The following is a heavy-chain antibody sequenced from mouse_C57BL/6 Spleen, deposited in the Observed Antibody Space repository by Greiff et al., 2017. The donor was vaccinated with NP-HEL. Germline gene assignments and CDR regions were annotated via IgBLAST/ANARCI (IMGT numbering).Heavy chain of an antibody. Sequence: VQLQQSGAELVKPGASVKMSCKASGYTFTSYWITWVKQRPGQGLEWIGDIYPGSGSTNYNEKFKSKATLTLDTSSSAAYMQLSSLTSEDSAVYYCAREAYWGQGTRVTVSA. J-gene: IGHJ3*01. CDR1: GYTFTSYW. V-gene: IGHV1-55*01. CDR2: IYPGSGST. CDR3: AREAY.